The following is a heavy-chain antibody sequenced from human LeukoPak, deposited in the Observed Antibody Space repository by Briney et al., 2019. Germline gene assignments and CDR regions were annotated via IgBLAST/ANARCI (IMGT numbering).Heavy chain of an antibody. CDR1: GFTFNSYS. J-gene: IGHJ4*02. Sequence: GGSLRLSCAASGFTFNSYSMNWVRQAPGKGLEWVSYISSSSSTIYYADSVKGRFNISRDNSKNTLYLQMNSLRAEDTAVYYCAKVGRSYGSGSYYILDYWGQGTLVTVSS. V-gene: IGHV3-48*01. CDR3: AKVGRSYGSGSYYILDY. D-gene: IGHD3-10*01. CDR2: ISSSSSTI.